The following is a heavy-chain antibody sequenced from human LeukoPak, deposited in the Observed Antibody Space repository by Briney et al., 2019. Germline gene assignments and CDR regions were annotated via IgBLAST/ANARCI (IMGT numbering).Heavy chain of an antibody. J-gene: IGHJ4*02. V-gene: IGHV3-30*02. CDR2: IRYDGSNT. CDR3: AKDTTDYDFWSGALDY. Sequence: AGGSLRLSCAASGFTFSSYGMHWVRQAPGKGLEWVAFIRYDGSNTYYADSVKGRFTISRDNSKNTLYLQMNSLRAEDTAVYYCAKDTTDYDFWSGALDYWGQGTLVTVSS. CDR1: GFTFSSYG. D-gene: IGHD3-3*01.